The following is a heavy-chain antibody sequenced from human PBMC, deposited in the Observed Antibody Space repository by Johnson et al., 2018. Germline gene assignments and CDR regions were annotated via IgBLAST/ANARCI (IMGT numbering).Heavy chain of an antibody. D-gene: IGHD2-2*01. CDR1: GFTFSNYA. CDR3: ARRRYEKTENTRSFDY. Sequence: VQLQESGGGLVQPGGSLRLSCAASGFTFSNYAMGWVRRAPGKGLEWISSISGNAGVTYYADSMKGRFTISRDNSKNTLYLQMNSLRAEDTALYYCARRRYEKTENTRSFDYWGQGDLVTISS. J-gene: IGHJ4*02. V-gene: IGHV3-23*01. CDR2: ISGNAGVT.